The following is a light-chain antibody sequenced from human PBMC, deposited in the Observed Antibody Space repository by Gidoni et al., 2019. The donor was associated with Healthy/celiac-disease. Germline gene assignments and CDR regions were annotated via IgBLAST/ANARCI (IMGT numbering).Light chain of an antibody. CDR2: GAS. CDR1: QSVSSY. Sequence: DIVMTQSPATLSVSPRERATLSCRSSQSVSSYLAWYQQKPGQAPRLLIYGASTRATGIPDRFSGSGSGTEFTLTISSLQSEDFAVYYCQQYDNWRSWTFGQGTKVEI. CDR3: QQYDNWRSWT. V-gene: IGKV3-15*01. J-gene: IGKJ1*01.